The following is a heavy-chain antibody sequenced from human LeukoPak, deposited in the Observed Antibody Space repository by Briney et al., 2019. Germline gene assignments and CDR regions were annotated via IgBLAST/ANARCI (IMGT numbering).Heavy chain of an antibody. CDR2: ISSKSSYI. CDR3: TRQYYDIWSGYFTADYYFDY. CDR1: GFTVSSNY. J-gene: IGHJ4*02. V-gene: IGHV3-21*01. Sequence: GGSLRLSCAASGFTVSSNYMNWVRQAPGKGLEWVSSISSKSSYIYYADSVKGRFTISRDNAKNSLYLEVNSLRAEDTAVYYCTRQYYDIWSGYFTADYYFDYWGQGTLVTVSS. D-gene: IGHD3-3*01.